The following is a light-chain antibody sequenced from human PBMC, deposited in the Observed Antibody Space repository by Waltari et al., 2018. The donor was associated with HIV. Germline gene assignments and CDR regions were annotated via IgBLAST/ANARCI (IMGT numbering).Light chain of an antibody. J-gene: IGLJ1*01. Sequence: QSALTQPASVSGSPGQSITISCTGTSSDVGGYDYVPWYQQHPGKAPKLMISDVSNRPAGVSNRFSGSKSGTTASLTISGLQAEDEADYYCSSYTKGTSLRVFGTGTTVTVL. CDR2: DVS. CDR1: SSDVGGYDY. CDR3: SSYTKGTSLRV. V-gene: IGLV2-14*01.